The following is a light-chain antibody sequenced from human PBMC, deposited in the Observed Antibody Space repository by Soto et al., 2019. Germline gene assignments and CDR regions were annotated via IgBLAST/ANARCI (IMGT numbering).Light chain of an antibody. J-gene: IGLJ3*02. CDR2: EGS. CDR1: SSYVGIYNF. V-gene: IGLV2-23*01. CDR3: CSYAGTTSLV. Sequence: QSALPQPAYVSGSPGQSITVSCTGTSSYVGIYNFVSWYQQHPGKAPKLMIYEGSKRPSGVSNRFSGSTSGNTASLTISGLQAEDEADYYCCSYAGTTSLVFGGGTKLTVL.